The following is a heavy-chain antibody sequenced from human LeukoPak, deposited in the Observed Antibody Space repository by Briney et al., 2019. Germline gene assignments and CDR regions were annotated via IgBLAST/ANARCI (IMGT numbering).Heavy chain of an antibody. Sequence: RGESLKISCKGSGYSFTNYWIAWVRQMPGKGLGWMGIIYPGDSDTRYSPSFQGQVTISADKSISTAYLQWSSLKASDTAMYYCASSRSGWSFDYWGQGTLVTVSS. CDR3: ASSRSGWSFDY. CDR1: GYSFTNYW. J-gene: IGHJ4*02. V-gene: IGHV5-51*01. D-gene: IGHD6-19*01. CDR2: IYPGDSDT.